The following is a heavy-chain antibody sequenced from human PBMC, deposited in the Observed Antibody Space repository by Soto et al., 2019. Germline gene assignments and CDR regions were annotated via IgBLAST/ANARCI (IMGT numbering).Heavy chain of an antibody. CDR2: VNPSRGHT. CDR1: GDPFTDYY. Sequence: QVQLMQSGAEVKKPGASVKDSCKASGDPFTDYYIHWVRQAPGQGLEWMGTVNPSRGHTPYEQLFLGRVTMTRDKSTSTLYMQRTSLTSDYTAIYYCARRGHVVVVTAALDYWCQGTLVTVSS. D-gene: IGHD2-21*02. CDR3: ARRGHVVVVTAALDY. J-gene: IGHJ4*02. V-gene: IGHV1-46*01.